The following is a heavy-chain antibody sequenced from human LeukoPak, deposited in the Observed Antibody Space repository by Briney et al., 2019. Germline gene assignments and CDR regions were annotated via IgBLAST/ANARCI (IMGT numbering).Heavy chain of an antibody. J-gene: IGHJ4*02. CDR2: IYHSGNT. CDR3: ARHAALDY. V-gene: IGHV4-38-2*02. D-gene: IGHD6-25*01. Sequence: SETLSLTCTVSGCSISSGYYWGWIRQPPGKGLEWIGSIYHSGNTYYNPSLKSRVTISVDTSKNQFSLKLSSVTAADTAMYYCARHAALDYWGQGTLVTVSS. CDR1: GCSISSGYY.